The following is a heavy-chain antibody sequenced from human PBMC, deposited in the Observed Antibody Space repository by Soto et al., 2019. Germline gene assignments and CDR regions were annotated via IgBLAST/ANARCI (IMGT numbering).Heavy chain of an antibody. V-gene: IGHV4-59*01. J-gene: IGHJ5*02. CDR1: GGSISSYY. CDR3: ARETYGDYVGYFDP. D-gene: IGHD4-17*01. Sequence: SETLSLTCTVSGGSISSYYWSWIRQPPGKGLEWIGYIYDSGSTSYNPSLKSRVTISEDTSKNQFSLKLSSVTAADTAVYYCARETYGDYVGYFDPWGQGIQVTVSS. CDR2: IYDSGST.